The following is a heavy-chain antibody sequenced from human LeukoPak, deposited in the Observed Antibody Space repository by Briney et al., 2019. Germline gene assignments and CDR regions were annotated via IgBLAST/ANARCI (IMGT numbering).Heavy chain of an antibody. D-gene: IGHD2-8*01. CDR1: GGSFSGYY. CDR2: INHSGST. J-gene: IGHJ4*02. V-gene: IGHV4-34*01. Sequence: SETLSLTCAVYGGSFSGYYWSWIRQPPGKGLEWIGEINHSGSTNYNPSLKSRVTISVDRSKNQFSLKLSSVTAADTAVYYCARGQYCTNGVCYPVYWGQGTLVTVSS. CDR3: ARGQYCTNGVCYPVY.